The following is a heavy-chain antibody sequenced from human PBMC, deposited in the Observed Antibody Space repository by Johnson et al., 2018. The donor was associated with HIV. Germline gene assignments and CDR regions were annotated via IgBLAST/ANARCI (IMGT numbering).Heavy chain of an antibody. D-gene: IGHD1-1*01. J-gene: IGHJ3*02. CDR2: INWNGGST. Sequence: VQLVETGGGVVQPGRSLRLSCAASGFTFDDYGMSWVRQAPGKGLEWVSGINWNGGSTGYADSVKGRFTISRDNSKNTLYLQMNSLRAEDTAVYYCARVPLDDWHSDAFDIWGQGTMVTVSS. CDR3: ARVPLDDWHSDAFDI. V-gene: IGHV3-20*04. CDR1: GFTFDDYG.